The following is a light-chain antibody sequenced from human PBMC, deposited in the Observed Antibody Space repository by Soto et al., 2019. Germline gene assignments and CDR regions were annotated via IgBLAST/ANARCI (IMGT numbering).Light chain of an antibody. Sequence: QSVLTQPRSVSGSPGQSVTISCTGTSSDVGGYNYVSWYQHCPGKAPRLMIYDVYNRPSGVPDRFSGSKSGNTASLTISGLQAEDEADYYCCSYAGTYTVVFGEGTQLTVL. CDR3: CSYAGTYTVV. CDR2: DVY. CDR1: SSDVGGYNY. J-gene: IGLJ2*01. V-gene: IGLV2-11*02.